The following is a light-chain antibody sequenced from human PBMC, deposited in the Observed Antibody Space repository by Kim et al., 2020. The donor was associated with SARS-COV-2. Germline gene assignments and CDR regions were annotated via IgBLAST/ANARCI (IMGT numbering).Light chain of an antibody. CDR3: ASWDDSLTPLYV. CDR1: HSNTGSHY. Sequence: IACSEKHSNTGSHYVYWYQQFPGTAPRLLISRNNLRPSGVPDRFSGSKSGTSASLTISGLRSEDEADYYCASWDDSLTPLYVFATGTKVTVL. V-gene: IGLV1-47*01. CDR2: RNN. J-gene: IGLJ1*01.